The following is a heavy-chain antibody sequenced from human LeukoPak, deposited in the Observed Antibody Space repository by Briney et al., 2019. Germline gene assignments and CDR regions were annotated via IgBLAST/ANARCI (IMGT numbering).Heavy chain of an antibody. J-gene: IGHJ3*02. CDR2: IYTSGST. V-gene: IGHV4-61*02. CDR3: ARVLGGVEAFDI. Sequence: SETLSLTCTVSGGSISSSSYYWSWIRQPAGKGLEWIGRIYTSGSTNYNPSLKSRVTISVDTSKNQFSLKLSSVTAADTAVYYCARVLGGVEAFDIWGQGTMVTVSS. CDR1: GGSISSSSYY. D-gene: IGHD3-16*01.